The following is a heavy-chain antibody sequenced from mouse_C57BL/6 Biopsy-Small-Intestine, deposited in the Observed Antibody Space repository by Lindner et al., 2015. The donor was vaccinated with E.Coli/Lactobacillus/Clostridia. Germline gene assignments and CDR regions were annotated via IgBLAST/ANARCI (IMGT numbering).Heavy chain of an antibody. CDR3: ARRGLDGGYFDV. V-gene: IGHV1-84*01. D-gene: IGHD2-3*01. Sequence: VQLQESGPELVKPGASVKISCKASGYTFTDYYINWVKQRPGQGLEWIGWIYPVTDNTEYNENFKGKATLTVDTSSSTAYMQLSSLTSEDSAVYFCARRGLDGGYFDVWGAGTTVTVSS. J-gene: IGHJ1*01. CDR1: GYTFTDYY. CDR2: IYPVTDNT.